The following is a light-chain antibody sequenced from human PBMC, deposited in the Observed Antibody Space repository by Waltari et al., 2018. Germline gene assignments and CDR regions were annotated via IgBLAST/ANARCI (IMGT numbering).Light chain of an antibody. CDR3: ATWDDNLSGSWV. CDR1: SPNLGGNY. V-gene: IGLV1-44*01. J-gene: IGLJ3*02. CDR2: SDD. Sequence: QSVLTQPPSVSGAPGQAFAIAGSGSSPNLGGNYLIWFQQPPGTSPKLLIHSDDQRPSGVPARFSGSKSGTSASLAISGLQSEDEADYYCATWDDNLSGSWVFGGGTKLTVL.